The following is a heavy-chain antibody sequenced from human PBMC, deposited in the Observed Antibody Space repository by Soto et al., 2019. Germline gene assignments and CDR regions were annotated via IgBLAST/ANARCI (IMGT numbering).Heavy chain of an antibody. V-gene: IGHV3-48*02. D-gene: IGHD6-19*01. Sequence: GGSLRLSCAASGFTFKTYNMNWVRQAPGKGLEWVSYIGTSGTPVYYADSVKGRFTISRDNAKNSLFLQMHSLRDEDTALYFCARDPSPDSSGWYYFDYWGKGTLVTVS. CDR2: IGTSGTPV. J-gene: IGHJ4*02. CDR3: ARDPSPDSSGWYYFDY. CDR1: GFTFKTYN.